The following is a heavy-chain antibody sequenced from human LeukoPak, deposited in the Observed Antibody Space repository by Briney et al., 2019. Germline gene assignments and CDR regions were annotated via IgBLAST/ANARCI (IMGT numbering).Heavy chain of an antibody. D-gene: IGHD4-17*01. CDR2: IIPIFGTA. V-gene: IGHV1-69*05. CDR1: GGTFSSYA. J-gene: IGHJ4*02. CDR3: ARGVSAYGDYGDFDY. Sequence: GSSAKVSCKASGGTFSSYAISWVRQAPGQGLEWMGGIIPIFGTANYAQKFQGRVTMTRNTSISTAYMELSSLRSEDTAVYYCARGVSAYGDYGDFDYWGQGTLVTVSS.